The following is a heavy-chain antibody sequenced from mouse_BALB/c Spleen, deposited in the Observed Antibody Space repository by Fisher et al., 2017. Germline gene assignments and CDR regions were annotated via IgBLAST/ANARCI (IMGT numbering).Heavy chain of an antibody. CDR3: ARRDGNSWYFDV. Sequence: KFKGKATLTADKSSSTAYMQLSSLTSEDSAVYFCARRDGNSWYFDVWGAGTTVTVSS. J-gene: IGHJ1*01. V-gene: IGHV1-77*01. D-gene: IGHD2-1*01.